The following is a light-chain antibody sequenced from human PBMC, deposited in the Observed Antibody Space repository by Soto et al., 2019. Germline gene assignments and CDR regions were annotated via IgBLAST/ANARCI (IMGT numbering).Light chain of an antibody. Sequence: EIVLTQSPGTLSLSPGERATLSCRASQSVSSIFLAWYQQKPGQAPRLLIYGASSRATGIPDRFSGSGSGTDFTLTISRLEPEDVAVYYCQQYGSSPLTFGRGTKVEIK. CDR1: QSVSSIF. CDR3: QQYGSSPLT. J-gene: IGKJ4*01. V-gene: IGKV3-20*01. CDR2: GAS.